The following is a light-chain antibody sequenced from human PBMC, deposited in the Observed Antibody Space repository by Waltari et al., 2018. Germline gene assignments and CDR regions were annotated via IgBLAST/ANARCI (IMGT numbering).Light chain of an antibody. V-gene: IGKV1-5*03. CDR3: QQYNSDSPLT. CDR1: QSISSW. J-gene: IGKJ3*01. Sequence: DIQMTQSPSTLSASVGDRVTITCRASQSISSWLAWYQQKPGKAPKVLIYKASYLESGVPSRCSGRGSGTEFTLTIRSLQSDDFASYYCQQYNSDSPLTFGPGTKVDIK. CDR2: KAS.